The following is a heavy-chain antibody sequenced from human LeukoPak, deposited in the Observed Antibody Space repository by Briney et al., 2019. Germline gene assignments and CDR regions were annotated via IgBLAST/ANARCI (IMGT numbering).Heavy chain of an antibody. D-gene: IGHD4-17*01. CDR3: TRMTTGHDY. CDR1: GVSFNDYY. CDR2: INHSGYT. V-gene: IGHV4-34*10. J-gene: IGHJ4*02. Sequence: SETLSLTCAVSGVSFNDYYWSWVRQTPGKGREWVGEINHSGYTNDSPCLKSRVTLPSDTSRKQSYLNLRSVTVADTGIYYCTRMTTGHDYWGQGTLVTVSS.